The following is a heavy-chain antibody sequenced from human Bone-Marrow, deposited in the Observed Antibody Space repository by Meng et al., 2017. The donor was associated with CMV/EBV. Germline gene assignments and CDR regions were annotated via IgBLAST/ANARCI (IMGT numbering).Heavy chain of an antibody. CDR1: GFTFSSYS. Sequence: GGSLRLSCVGSGFTFSSYSMNWVRQAPGKGLEWVSSISSSSSYIYYADSVKGRFTISRDNAKDTLYLQMNSLRAEDTAVYYCVREMWSNDVWGRGTMVTVSS. V-gene: IGHV3-21*01. J-gene: IGHJ3*01. CDR3: VREMWSNDV. CDR2: ISSSSSYI. D-gene: IGHD3-3*01.